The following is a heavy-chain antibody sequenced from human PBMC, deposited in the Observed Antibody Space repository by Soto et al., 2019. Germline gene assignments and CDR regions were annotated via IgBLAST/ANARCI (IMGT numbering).Heavy chain of an antibody. CDR1: GYTFTSYA. CDR2: INAGNGNT. Sequence: VASVKVSCKASGYTFTSYAMHWVRQAPGQRLEWMGWINAGNGNTKYSQKFQGRVTITRDTSASTAYMELSSLRSEDTAVYYCAIVGYCSSTSCSYFDYWGQGTLVTVSS. J-gene: IGHJ4*02. CDR3: AIVGYCSSTSCSYFDY. V-gene: IGHV1-3*01. D-gene: IGHD2-2*01.